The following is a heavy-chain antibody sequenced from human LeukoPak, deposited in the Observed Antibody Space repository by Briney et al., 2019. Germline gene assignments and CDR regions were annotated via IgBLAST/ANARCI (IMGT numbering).Heavy chain of an antibody. CDR3: AKVQSPLWLQTFDY. V-gene: IGHV3-23*01. D-gene: IGHD5-24*01. Sequence: GSLRLSCVASGFTFSYYAMSWVRQAPGKGLEWVSGISGSGDSTYYADSVKGRFTISRDNSKNTLYLQMNSLRAEDTAVYYCAKVQSPLWLQTFDYWGQGTLVTVSS. CDR1: GFTFSYYA. CDR2: ISGSGDST. J-gene: IGHJ4*02.